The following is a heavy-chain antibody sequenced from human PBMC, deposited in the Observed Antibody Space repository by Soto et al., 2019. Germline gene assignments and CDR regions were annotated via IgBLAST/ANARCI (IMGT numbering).Heavy chain of an antibody. CDR2: VSGYNADT. D-gene: IGHD6-19*01. V-gene: IGHV1-18*04. CDR1: GYIFTDYG. CDR3: ARDLRWSSGWALDY. Sequence: QLVQSGGEVKKPGASVRVSCKASGYIFTDYGISSVRQAPEQGLEWMGWVSGYNADTSDAQRFQDRVKMTIDTATRTAYMELRSLTSDDSAIFYCARDLRWSSGWALDYWGQGTLVTVSS. J-gene: IGHJ4*02.